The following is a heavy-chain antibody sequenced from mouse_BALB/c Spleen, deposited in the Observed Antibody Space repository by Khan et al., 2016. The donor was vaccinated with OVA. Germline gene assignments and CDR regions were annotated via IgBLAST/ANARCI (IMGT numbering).Heavy chain of an antibody. CDR1: GYTFTSNT. D-gene: IGHD1-1*01. J-gene: IGHJ4*01. V-gene: IGHV1-4*01. CDR2: INPRSGYT. CDR3: ARRTTGYTRDN. Sequence: QVQLQQSGADLARPGASVRMSCKASGYTFTSNTMHWVKQRPGQGLEWIGYINPRSGYTNYNQNFKDKVTFTADKSSSTAYMQLSSLTSEDSAIYYGARRTTGYTRDNWGQGTSVTVSS.